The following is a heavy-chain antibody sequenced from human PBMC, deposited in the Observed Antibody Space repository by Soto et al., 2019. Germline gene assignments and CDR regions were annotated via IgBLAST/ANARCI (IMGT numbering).Heavy chain of an antibody. CDR2: INPNSGGT. V-gene: IGHV1-2*02. J-gene: IGHJ4*02. Sequence: KVSCKASGYTFTGYYMHWVRQAPGQGLEWMGWINPNSGGTKSAQKFQGRFTMTRDTSTSTAYIALSRLRAHDTSVYYWERRKGDYYDSSGYHYYFDYWGQGTLVTVPS. CDR3: ERRKGDYYDSSGYHYYFDY. D-gene: IGHD3-22*01. CDR1: GYTFTGYY.